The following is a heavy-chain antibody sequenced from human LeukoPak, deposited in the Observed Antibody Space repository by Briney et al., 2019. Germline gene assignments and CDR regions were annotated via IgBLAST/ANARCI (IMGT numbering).Heavy chain of an antibody. V-gene: IGHV4-34*01. Sequence: SETLSLTCAVYGGSFSGYYWSWIRQPPGKGLEWIGEINHSGSTNYNPSLKSRVTISVDTSKNQFSLKPSSVTAADTAVYYCARVAAGTSGYWGQGTLVTVSS. D-gene: IGHD6-13*01. CDR3: ARVAAGTSGY. CDR1: GGSFSGYY. CDR2: INHSGST. J-gene: IGHJ4*02.